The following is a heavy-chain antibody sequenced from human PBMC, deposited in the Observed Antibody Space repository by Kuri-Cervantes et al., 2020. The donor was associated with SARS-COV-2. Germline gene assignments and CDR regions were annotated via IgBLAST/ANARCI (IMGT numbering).Heavy chain of an antibody. CDR2: IYYSGST. V-gene: IGHV4-39*02. CDR3: ARDKGVVTMVRGVLYGMDV. J-gene: IGHJ6*02. D-gene: IGHD3-10*01. Sequence: GSLRLSCTVSGGSISSSSYYWGWIRQPPGKGLEWIGSIYYSGSTYYNPSLKSRVTISVDTSKNQFSLKLSSVTAADTAVYYCARDKGVVTMVRGVLYGMDVWGQGTTVTVSS. CDR1: GGSISSSSYY.